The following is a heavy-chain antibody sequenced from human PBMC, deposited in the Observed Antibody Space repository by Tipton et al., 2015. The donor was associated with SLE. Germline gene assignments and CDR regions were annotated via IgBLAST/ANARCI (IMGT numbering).Heavy chain of an antibody. J-gene: IGHJ6*03. CDR1: GGSFSGYY. CDR3: ARGGGGIVVVPDALGYMDV. D-gene: IGHD2-2*01. CDR2: INHSGST. Sequence: TLSLTCAVYGGSFSGYYWSWIRQPPGKGLEWIGEINHSGSTNYNPSLKSRVTISVDTSKNQFSLKLSSVTAADTAVYYCARGGGGIVVVPDALGYMDVWGKGTTVTVSS. V-gene: IGHV4-34*01.